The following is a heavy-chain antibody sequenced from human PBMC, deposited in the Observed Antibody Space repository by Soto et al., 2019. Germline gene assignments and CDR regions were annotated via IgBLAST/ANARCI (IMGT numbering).Heavy chain of an antibody. D-gene: IGHD6-13*01. CDR3: ATSYGNAWYTF. CDR1: GGSISSGGYY. V-gene: IGHV4-31*03. J-gene: IGHJ4*02. CDR2: IHYSGST. Sequence: TLSLTCTVSGGSISSGGYYWSWIRQHPGKGLEWIGYIHYSGSTHYNPSLKSRLTISVDKSKNQFSLKLTSVTVADTAVYYCATSYGNAWYTFWGQGTQVTVSS.